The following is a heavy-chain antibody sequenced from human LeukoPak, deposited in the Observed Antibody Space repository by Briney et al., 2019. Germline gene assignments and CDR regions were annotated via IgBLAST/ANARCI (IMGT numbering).Heavy chain of an antibody. V-gene: IGHV1-18*01. J-gene: IGHJ5*02. CDR2: ISAYNGNT. Sequence: GASVKVSCEASGYTFTSYGISWVRQAPGQGLEWMGWISAYNGNTNYAQKLQGRVTMTTDTSTRTAYMELRSLRSDDTAVYYCARDLYDFWSGYYGRFEPWGQGTLVTVSS. CDR3: ARDLYDFWSGYYGRFEP. D-gene: IGHD3-3*01. CDR1: GYTFTSYG.